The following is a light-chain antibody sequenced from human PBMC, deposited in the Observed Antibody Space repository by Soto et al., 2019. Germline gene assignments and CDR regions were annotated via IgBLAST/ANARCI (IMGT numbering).Light chain of an antibody. CDR3: QSYDSSNHVV. Sequence: NFMLTQPHSVSESPGKTVTISCTRSSGSIASNYVQWYQQRPGSAPTTVIYEDNQRPSGVPDRFSGSIDSSSISASLTISGLKTADEADYYCQSYDSSNHVVFGGGTKLTVL. CDR1: SGSIASNY. V-gene: IGLV6-57*04. CDR2: EDN. J-gene: IGLJ2*01.